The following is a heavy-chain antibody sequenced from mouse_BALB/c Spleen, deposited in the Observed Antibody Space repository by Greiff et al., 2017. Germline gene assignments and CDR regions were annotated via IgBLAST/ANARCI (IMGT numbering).Heavy chain of an antibody. J-gene: IGHJ1*01. D-gene: IGHD2-14*01. CDR2: INPYNDGT. CDR3: ARAGKVRREEYWYFDV. Sequence: EVKLVESGPELVKPGASVKMSCKASGYTFTSYVMHWVKQKPGQGLEWIGYINPYNDGTKYNEKFKGKATLTSDKSSSTAYMELSSLTSEDSAVYYCARAGKVRREEYWYFDVWGAGTTVTVSS. CDR1: GYTFTSYV. V-gene: IGHV1-14*01.